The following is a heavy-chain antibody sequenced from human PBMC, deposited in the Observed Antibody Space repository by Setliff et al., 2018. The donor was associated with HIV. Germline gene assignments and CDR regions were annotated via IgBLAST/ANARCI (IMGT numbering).Heavy chain of an antibody. CDR2: IYYSGST. D-gene: IGHD3-16*02. J-gene: IGHJ3*02. CDR3: ARESLNLGELSSNPDASNI. Sequence: PSETLSLTCAVYGGSFSGYYWSWIRQPPGKGLEWIGSIYYSGSTNYNPSLESRVTISVDTSKNQFSLKVSSVTAADTAVYFCARESLNLGELSSNPDASNIWGQGTMVT. CDR1: GGSFSGYY. V-gene: IGHV4-34*11.